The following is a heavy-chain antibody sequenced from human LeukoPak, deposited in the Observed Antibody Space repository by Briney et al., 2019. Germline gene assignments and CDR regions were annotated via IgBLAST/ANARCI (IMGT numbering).Heavy chain of an antibody. CDR2: INPNSGGT. D-gene: IGHD6-19*01. CDR1: GYTFGTHW. Sequence: GASVKVSCKASGYTFGTHWMHWVRQAPGQGLEWMGWINPNSGGTNYAQKFQGRVTMTRDTSISTAYMELSRLRSDDTAVYYCARDPQQWLVNWFDPWGQGTLVTVSS. J-gene: IGHJ5*02. CDR3: ARDPQQWLVNWFDP. V-gene: IGHV1-2*02.